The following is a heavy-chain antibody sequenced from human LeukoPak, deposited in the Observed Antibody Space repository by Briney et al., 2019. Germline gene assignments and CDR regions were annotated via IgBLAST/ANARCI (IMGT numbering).Heavy chain of an antibody. CDR2: TSTYNT. D-gene: IGHD6-19*01. CDR3: AKGSSGWSLDY. Sequence: ASVTVSCKASGYTFINHGISWVRQAPGQGLEWMGWTSTYNTNYIQKLQGRVTMTTDTSTSTAYMELRGLRSDDTAVYYYAKGSSGWSLDYWGQGTLVTVSS. J-gene: IGHJ4*02. CDR1: GYTFINHG. V-gene: IGHV1-18*01.